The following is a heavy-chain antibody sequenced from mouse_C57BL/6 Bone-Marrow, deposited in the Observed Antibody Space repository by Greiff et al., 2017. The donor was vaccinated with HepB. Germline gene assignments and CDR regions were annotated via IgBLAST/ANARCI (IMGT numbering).Heavy chain of an antibody. CDR1: GFTFSDAW. CDR2: IRNKANNHAT. J-gene: IGHJ2*01. V-gene: IGHV6-6*01. Sequence: EVKLMESGGGLVQPGGSMKLSCAASGFTFSDAWMDWVRQSPEKGLEWVAEIRNKANNHATYYAESVKGRFTISRDESKRSVYLQMNSLRAEDTGIYYCTRQGYWGQGTTLTVSS. CDR3: TRQGY.